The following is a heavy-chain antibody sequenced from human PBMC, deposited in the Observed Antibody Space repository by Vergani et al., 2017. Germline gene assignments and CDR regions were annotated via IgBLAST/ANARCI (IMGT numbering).Heavy chain of an antibody. CDR2: ISWDGGST. CDR1: GFTFDDYT. J-gene: IGHJ4*02. Sequence: EVQLVESGGVVVQPGGSLRLSCAASGFTFDDYTMHWVRQAPGKGLEWVSLISWDGGSTDYADPVKGRFTISRDNSKNSLYLQMNSLRTEDTALYYCAKGGDSSSSGDLDYWGQGTLVTVSS. D-gene: IGHD6-6*01. V-gene: IGHV3-43*01. CDR3: AKGGDSSSSGDLDY.